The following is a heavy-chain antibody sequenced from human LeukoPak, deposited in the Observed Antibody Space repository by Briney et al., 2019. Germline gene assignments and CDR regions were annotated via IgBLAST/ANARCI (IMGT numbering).Heavy chain of an antibody. J-gene: IGHJ6*02. Sequence: SETLSLTCAVYGGSFSGYYWSWIRQPPGKGLEWIGEINHSGSTNNNPSLKSRVTISVDTSKNQFSLKLSSVTAADTAVYYCARALAQGIICSGGSCYRNRYYYYYGMDVWGQGTTVTVSS. CDR2: INHSGST. D-gene: IGHD2-15*01. CDR1: GGSFSGYY. CDR3: ARALAQGIICSGGSCYRNRYYYYYGMDV. V-gene: IGHV4-34*01.